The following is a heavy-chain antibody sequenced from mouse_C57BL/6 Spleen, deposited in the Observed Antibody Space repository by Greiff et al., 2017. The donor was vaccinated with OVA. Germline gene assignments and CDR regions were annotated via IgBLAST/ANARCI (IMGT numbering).Heavy chain of an antibody. V-gene: IGHV1-52*01. CDR2: IDPSDSET. Sequence: VQLQQPGAELVRPGSSVKLSCKASGYTFTSYWMHWVKQRPIQGLEWIGNIDPSDSETHYNQKFKDKATLTVDKSSSTAYMQLSSLTSEDSALYYCARYDGYYFDYWGQGTTLTVSS. D-gene: IGHD2-3*01. CDR1: GYTFTSYW. J-gene: IGHJ2*01. CDR3: ARYDGYYFDY.